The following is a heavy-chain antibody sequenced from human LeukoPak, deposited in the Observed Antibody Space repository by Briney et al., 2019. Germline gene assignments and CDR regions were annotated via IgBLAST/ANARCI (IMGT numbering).Heavy chain of an antibody. CDR1: GYTFTSYG. V-gene: IGHV1-18*01. CDR3: ARDPRKYSSSWYWAGYYYYMDV. Sequence: ASVKVSCKASGYTFTSYGISWVRQAPGQGLEWMGWISAYNGNTNYARKLQGRVTMTTDTSTSTAYMELRSLRSDDTAVYYCARDPRKYSSSWYWAGYYYYMDVWGKGTTVTISS. J-gene: IGHJ6*03. CDR2: ISAYNGNT. D-gene: IGHD6-13*01.